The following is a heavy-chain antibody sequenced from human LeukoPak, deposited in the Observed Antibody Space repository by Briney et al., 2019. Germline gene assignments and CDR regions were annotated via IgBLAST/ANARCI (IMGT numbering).Heavy chain of an antibody. V-gene: IGHV4-39*07. CDR3: ARGEDFERYYLAY. CDR2: IHYSGST. Sequence: PSETLSLTCTVSGASITSTTYSWGWIRQPPGKGLEWIGNIHYSGSTYYNPSLESRATISVDTSKNQFSLKLTSVTAADTAVYFCARGEDFERYYLAYWGQGTLVTVSS. J-gene: IGHJ4*02. D-gene: IGHD3-9*01. CDR1: GASITSTTYS.